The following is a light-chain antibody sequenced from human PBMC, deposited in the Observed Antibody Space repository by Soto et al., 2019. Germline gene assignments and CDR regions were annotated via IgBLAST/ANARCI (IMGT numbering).Light chain of an antibody. V-gene: IGKV1-5*03. CDR1: QSINSW. CDR3: QQYNESPWT. Sequence: DIQMTQSPSTLSASVGDRVTITCRASQSINSWLAWYQQKPGKAPNLLIYKASSLESGVPSRFSGSASGTEFSLTISSLQPDDFATYYCQQYNESPWTFRQGTKVEIK. J-gene: IGKJ1*01. CDR2: KAS.